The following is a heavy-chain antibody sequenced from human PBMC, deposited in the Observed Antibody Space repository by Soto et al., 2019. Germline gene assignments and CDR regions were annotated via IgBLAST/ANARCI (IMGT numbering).Heavy chain of an antibody. CDR3: ARGLESYYDYIWGSYRFDY. CDR2: MNPNSGNT. CDR1: GYTFTSYD. J-gene: IGHJ4*02. D-gene: IGHD3-16*02. Sequence: ASGKVSCKASGYTFTSYDINWVRQATGQGLEWMGWMNPNSGNTGYAQKFQGRVTMTRNTSISTAYMELSSLRSEDTAVYYCARGLESYYDYIWGSYRFDYWGQGTLVTVSS. V-gene: IGHV1-8*01.